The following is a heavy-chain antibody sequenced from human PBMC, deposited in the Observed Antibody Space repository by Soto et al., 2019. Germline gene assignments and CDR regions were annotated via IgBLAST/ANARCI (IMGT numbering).Heavy chain of an antibody. CDR1: GFTFSSYW. D-gene: IGHD3-22*01. CDR2: IKQDGSEK. Sequence: VQLVESGGGLVQPGGSLRLSCAASGFTFSSYWMSWVRQAPGKGLEWVANIKQDGSEKYYVDSVKGRFTISRDNAKNSLYLQMNSLRAEDTAVYYCAREHDSSGYYYTDYWGQGTLVTVSS. V-gene: IGHV3-7*03. J-gene: IGHJ4*02. CDR3: AREHDSSGYYYTDY.